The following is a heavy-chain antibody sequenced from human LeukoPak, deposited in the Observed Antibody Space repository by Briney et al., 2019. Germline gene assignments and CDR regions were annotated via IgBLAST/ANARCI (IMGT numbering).Heavy chain of an antibody. CDR2: VYYSGTT. J-gene: IGHJ4*02. CDR3: ARSRPFDSFDY. Sequence: PSETLSLTCSVSGGSIHTYYWTWIRQPQGKGLEWIGNVYYSGTTYYNPSLKSRVTISVDTSKNQFSLKLSSVTAADTAVYYCARSRPFDSFDYWGQGTLVTVSS. V-gene: IGHV4-59*13. CDR1: GGSIHTYY.